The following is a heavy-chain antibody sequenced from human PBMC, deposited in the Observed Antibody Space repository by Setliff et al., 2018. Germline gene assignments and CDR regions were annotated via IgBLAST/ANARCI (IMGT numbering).Heavy chain of an antibody. Sequence: VKVSCKASGYTFSSYGISWGRQAPGQGLEWMGGTIPMFGSTSYAQKVQGRVTIITDESTTTAYMELSSLGSEDTATYYCAKASVWVVDANCGSFDVWGQGTVVTVSS. V-gene: IGHV1-69*05. CDR3: AKASVWVVDANCGSFDV. J-gene: IGHJ3*01. D-gene: IGHD2-15*01. CDR2: TIPMFGST. CDR1: GYTFSSYG.